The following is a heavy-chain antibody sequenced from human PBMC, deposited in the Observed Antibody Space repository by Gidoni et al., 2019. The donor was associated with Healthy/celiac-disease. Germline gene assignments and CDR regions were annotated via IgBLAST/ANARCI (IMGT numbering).Heavy chain of an antibody. Sequence: EVQLVESGGGLVKPGGSLRLSCAASGFTFSSYSMNWVRQAPGKGLEWVSSISSSSSYIYYADSVKGRFTISRDNAKNSLYLQMNSLRAEDTAVYYCARDPSGSYWGYYFDYWGQGTLVTVSS. CDR1: GFTFSSYS. CDR3: ARDPSGSYWGYYFDY. CDR2: ISSSSSYI. J-gene: IGHJ4*02. D-gene: IGHD1-26*01. V-gene: IGHV3-21*01.